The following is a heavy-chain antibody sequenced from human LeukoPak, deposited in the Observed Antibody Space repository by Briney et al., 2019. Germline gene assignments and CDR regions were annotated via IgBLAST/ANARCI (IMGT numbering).Heavy chain of an antibody. J-gene: IGHJ5*02. CDR3: ARDYYGSGNWFDP. V-gene: IGHV4-59*12. CDR1: GGSISSYY. Sequence: SETLSLTCTVSGGSISSYYWSWIRQPPGKGLEWIGYIYYSGSTNYNPSLKSRVTISVDTSKNQFSLKLSSVTAADTAVYYCARDYYGSGNWFDPWGRGTLVTVSS. D-gene: IGHD3-10*01. CDR2: IYYSGST.